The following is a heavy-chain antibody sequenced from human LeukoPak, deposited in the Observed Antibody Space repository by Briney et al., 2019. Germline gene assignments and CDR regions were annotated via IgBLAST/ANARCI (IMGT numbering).Heavy chain of an antibody. CDR2: ISSSSSYI. J-gene: IGHJ6*03. Sequence: GGSLRLSCAASGFTFSSYSMNWVRQAPGKGLEWVSSISSSSSYIYYADSVKGRFTISRDNAKNSLYLQMISLRAEDTAVYYCARGARVRGAYYYYYMDVWGKGTTVTVSS. D-gene: IGHD3-10*01. V-gene: IGHV3-21*01. CDR3: ARGARVRGAYYYYYMDV. CDR1: GFTFSSYS.